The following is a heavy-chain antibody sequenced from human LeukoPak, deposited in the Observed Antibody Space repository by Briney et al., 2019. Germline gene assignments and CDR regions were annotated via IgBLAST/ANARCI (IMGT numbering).Heavy chain of an antibody. V-gene: IGHV3-7*01. J-gene: IGHJ4*02. CDR3: ARDLLVGGSGYHY. D-gene: IGHD3-22*01. Sequence: GGSLRLSCAASGFSLSSYWMTWVRQAPGKGLEWVANIKQDGSEKNYVDSVKGRFTISRDNAKNSLYLQMNSLRAEDTAVYYCARDLLVGGSGYHYWGRGTLVTVSS. CDR1: GFSLSSYW. CDR2: IKQDGSEK.